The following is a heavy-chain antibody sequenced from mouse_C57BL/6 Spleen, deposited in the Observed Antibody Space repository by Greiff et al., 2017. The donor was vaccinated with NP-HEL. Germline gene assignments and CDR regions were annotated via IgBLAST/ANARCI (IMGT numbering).Heavy chain of an antibody. CDR3: ARNAYGSRSFDY. V-gene: IGHV2-2*01. CDR2: IWSGGST. D-gene: IGHD1-1*01. Sequence: QVHVKQSGPGLVQPSQSLSITCTVSGFSLTSYGVHWVGQSPGKGLEWLGVIWSGGSTDYNAAFITRLSISKDNSKSQVFFKMNSLQADDTAIYYCARNAYGSRSFDYWGQGTTLTVSS. CDR1: GFSLTSYG. J-gene: IGHJ2*01.